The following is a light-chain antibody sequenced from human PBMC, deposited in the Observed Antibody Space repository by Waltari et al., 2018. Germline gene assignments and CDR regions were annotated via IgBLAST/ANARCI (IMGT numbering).Light chain of an antibody. J-gene: IGLJ1*01. CDR2: SNN. CDR1: SSNIGRNT. Sequence: QSVLTQPPSASGTPGQGVTISCSGSSSNIGRNTVNWYQQLPGTAPKLLIYSNNQRPSGVPDRFSGSKSGTSASLAISGLQSEDEADYYCAAWDDSLNGRVFGTGTKVTVL. V-gene: IGLV1-44*01. CDR3: AAWDDSLNGRV.